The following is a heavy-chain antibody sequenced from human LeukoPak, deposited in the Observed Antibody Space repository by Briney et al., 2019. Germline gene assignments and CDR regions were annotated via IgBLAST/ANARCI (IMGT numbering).Heavy chain of an antibody. J-gene: IGHJ5*02. CDR3: ARGGANWFDP. CDR2: IYVSGST. CDR1: GGSISSYY. D-gene: IGHD1-26*01. V-gene: IGHV4-4*07. Sequence: SETLSLTCTVSGGSISSYYLSWIRQPAGKGLEWIGRIYVSGSTNYNPSLKSRVTMSEDTSKNQFSLKLSSVTAADTAVYYCARGGANWFDPWGQGTQVTVSS.